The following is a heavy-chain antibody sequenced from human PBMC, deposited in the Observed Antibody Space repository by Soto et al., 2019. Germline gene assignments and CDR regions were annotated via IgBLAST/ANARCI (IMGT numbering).Heavy chain of an antibody. Sequence: GESLKISCAASGFSFSTSWMNWVRQAPGKGLEWVADIKEDGSEKYYVDSVKGRFTISRDNAKNSLYLQMSSLRAEDTAVYYCARGDYFD. V-gene: IGHV3-7*03. CDR1: GFSFSTSW. CDR3: ARGDYFD. D-gene: IGHD3-16*01. CDR2: IKEDGSEK. J-gene: IGHJ3*02.